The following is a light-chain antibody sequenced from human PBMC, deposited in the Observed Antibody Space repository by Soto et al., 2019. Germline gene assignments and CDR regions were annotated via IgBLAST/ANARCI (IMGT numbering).Light chain of an antibody. V-gene: IGKV1-39*01. Sequence: SLSASVGDRVTITCRASQSINTKLNWYQQKPGKVPNLLIYAASSLQTGVPSRFSGSGSGTDFTLTISSLQPEDFATYYCQQSYKSPPTFGPGTKVDIK. CDR1: QSINTK. CDR2: AAS. CDR3: QQSYKSPPT. J-gene: IGKJ1*01.